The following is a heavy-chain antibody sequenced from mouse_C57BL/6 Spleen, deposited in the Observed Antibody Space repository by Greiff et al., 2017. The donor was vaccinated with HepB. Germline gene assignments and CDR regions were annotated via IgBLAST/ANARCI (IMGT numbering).Heavy chain of an antibody. D-gene: IGHD3-2*02. CDR1: GYTFTSYW. V-gene: IGHV1-50*01. CDR2: IDPSDSYT. Sequence: VQLQQPGAELVKPGASVKLSCKASGYTFTSYWMQWVKQRPGQGLEWIGEIDPSDSYTNYNQKFKGKATLTVDTSSSTAYMQLSSLTSEDSAVYYCARQGTLRLLAYWGQGTLVTVSA. J-gene: IGHJ3*01. CDR3: ARQGTLRLLAY.